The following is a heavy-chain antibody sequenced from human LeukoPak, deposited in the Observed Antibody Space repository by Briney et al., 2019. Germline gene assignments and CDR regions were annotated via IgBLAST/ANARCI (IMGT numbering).Heavy chain of an antibody. CDR1: GGSVSSGSYY. CDR2: IYYSGST. Sequence: TSETLSLTCTVSGGSVSSGSYYWSWIRQPPGKGLEWIGYIYYSGSTNYNPSLKSRVTISVDTSKNQFSLKLSSVTAADTAVYYCARGVGGWYWAGSLNWFDPWGQGTLVTVSS. CDR3: ARGVGGWYWAGSLNWFDP. V-gene: IGHV4-61*01. D-gene: IGHD6-19*01. J-gene: IGHJ5*02.